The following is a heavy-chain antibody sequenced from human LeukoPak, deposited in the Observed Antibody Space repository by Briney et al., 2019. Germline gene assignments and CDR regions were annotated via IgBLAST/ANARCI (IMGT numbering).Heavy chain of an antibody. Sequence: ASVKVSCKASGGTFNSYAISWERQAPGQGLEWMGGIIPNFATTNHAQKFQSRVTITTDESRTTAYMELSSLRSEDTAVYYCARGGWVQQKYYMDVWGKGTTVTVSS. V-gene: IGHV1-69*05. CDR1: GGTFNSYA. D-gene: IGHD5-24*01. CDR3: ARGGWVQQKYYMDV. J-gene: IGHJ6*03. CDR2: IIPNFATT.